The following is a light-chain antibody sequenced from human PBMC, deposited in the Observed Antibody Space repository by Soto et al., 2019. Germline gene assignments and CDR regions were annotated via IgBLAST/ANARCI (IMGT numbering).Light chain of an antibody. Sequence: EIVLTQSPGTLSLSPGERATLSCRASQSVSSSYLAWYQQKPGQAPRLLIYGASSRATGIPDRFSGSGSGTHCTLTISRLEPEDFAVYYCQQYGSSPPWTFGQGTKVEIK. V-gene: IGKV3-20*01. CDR3: QQYGSSPPWT. CDR2: GAS. CDR1: QSVSSSY. J-gene: IGKJ1*01.